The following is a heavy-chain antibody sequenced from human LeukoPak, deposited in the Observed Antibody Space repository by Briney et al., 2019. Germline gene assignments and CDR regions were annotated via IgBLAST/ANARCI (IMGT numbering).Heavy chain of an antibody. D-gene: IGHD3-10*01. Sequence: PGGSLRLSCAASGFTFSYYWMHWVRQAPGEGLVWVSRINDDGRTTTYADSVKGRITISRDNAKNTLYLQMSSLRVGDTAVYYCARSGITMVGGASIGLLTFDIWGPGTMVTVSS. CDR1: GFTFSYYW. CDR3: ARSGITMVGGASIGLLTFDI. CDR2: INDDGRTT. J-gene: IGHJ3*02. V-gene: IGHV3-74*03.